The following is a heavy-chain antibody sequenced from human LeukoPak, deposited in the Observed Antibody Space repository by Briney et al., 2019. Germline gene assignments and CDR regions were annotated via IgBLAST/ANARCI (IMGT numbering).Heavy chain of an antibody. CDR3: ARGTKYSSSWYSALHPTFDY. Sequence: GRSLRLSCAASGFTFSSYGMHWVRQAPGKGLEWVAVISNDGSNKYYADSVKGRFTVSRDNSKNTLYLQMTSLRAEDTAVYYCARGTKYSSSWYSALHPTFDYWGQGTLVTVSS. V-gene: IGHV3-30*03. CDR2: ISNDGSNK. D-gene: IGHD6-13*01. J-gene: IGHJ4*02. CDR1: GFTFSSYG.